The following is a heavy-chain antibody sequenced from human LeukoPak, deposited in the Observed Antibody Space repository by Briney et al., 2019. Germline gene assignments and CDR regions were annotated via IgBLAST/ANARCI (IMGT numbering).Heavy chain of an antibody. V-gene: IGHV4-59*01. CDR2: IYDSGST. J-gene: IGHJ4*02. CDR1: GASISNYY. D-gene: IGHD5-12*01. Sequence: SETLSLTCTVSGASISNYYWSWIRQPPGKGLEWIGYIYDSGSTNYNPSLKSRVTISVDTSNNQFSLNLNSVTAADTAVYYCARVVSSSNSGYLFFDYWGQGTLVTVSS. CDR3: ARVVSSSNSGYLFFDY.